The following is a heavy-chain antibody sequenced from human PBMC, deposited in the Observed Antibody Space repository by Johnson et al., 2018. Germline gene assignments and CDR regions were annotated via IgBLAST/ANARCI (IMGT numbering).Heavy chain of an antibody. Sequence: QVQLVESGGGVVQPGRSLRLSCAASGFTFSSYAMHWVRQAPGKGLEWVALISSDRSNKNYAYSVKGRFTISRDTSGNSLYLQMDSLRAGDKAVYYCAKEVFSGSLPTHYGMDVWGQGTTVTVSS. D-gene: IGHD1-26*01. CDR1: GFTFSSYA. CDR2: ISSDRSNK. V-gene: IGHV3-30*18. J-gene: IGHJ6*02. CDR3: AKEVFSGSLPTHYGMDV.